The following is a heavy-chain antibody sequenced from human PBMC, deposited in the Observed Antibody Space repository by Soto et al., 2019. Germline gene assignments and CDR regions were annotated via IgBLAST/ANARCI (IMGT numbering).Heavy chain of an antibody. CDR1: GFTFSSYG. V-gene: IGHV3-33*01. J-gene: IGHJ6*02. CDR2: IWHDGSNK. Sequence: QVQLVESGGGVVQPGRSLRLSCAVSGFTFSSYGMHWVRQAPGKGLEWVAVIWHDGSNKYYADSVKGRFTISRDNSENRLYLQMTSLRAEDTAGYYCARESYGMDAWGQGTTVTVSS. CDR3: ARESYGMDA.